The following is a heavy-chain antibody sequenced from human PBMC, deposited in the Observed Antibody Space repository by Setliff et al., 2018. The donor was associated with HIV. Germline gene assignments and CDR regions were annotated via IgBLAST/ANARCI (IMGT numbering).Heavy chain of an antibody. D-gene: IGHD3-16*01. CDR1: GGSISSYY. V-gene: IGHV4-4*08. CDR2: IYTSGST. J-gene: IGHJ6*03. CDR3: ARDLGGLHPAYMDV. Sequence: KPSETLSLTCTVSGGSISSYYWSWIRQPPGKGLEWIGYIYTSGSTNYNPSLKSRVTISVDTSKNQFSLKLSSVTAADTAVYYCARDLGGLHPAYMDVWGKGTTVTAP.